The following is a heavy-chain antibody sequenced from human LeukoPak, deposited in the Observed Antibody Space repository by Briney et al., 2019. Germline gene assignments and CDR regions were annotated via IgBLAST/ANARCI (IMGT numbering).Heavy chain of an antibody. CDR2: INPNSGGT. V-gene: IGHV1-2*02. CDR3: ARDSDITNNYFDSSGHPPGDH. CDR1: GYTFTGYY. D-gene: IGHD3-22*01. J-gene: IGHJ4*02. Sequence: ASVKVSCKASGYTFTGYYMHWVRQAPGQGLEWMGWINPNSGGTNYAQKLQGRVTMTTDTSTTTAYKELRSLRSDDTAVYYCARDSDITNNYFDSSGHPPGDHWGQGTLVTVST.